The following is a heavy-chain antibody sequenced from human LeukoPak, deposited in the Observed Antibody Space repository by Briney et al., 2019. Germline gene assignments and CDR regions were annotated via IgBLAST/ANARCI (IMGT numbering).Heavy chain of an antibody. V-gene: IGHV3-30*18. J-gene: IGHJ4*02. CDR1: GFTFSSYW. CDR2: ISYDGSNK. CDR3: AKHLEVGATRGALDY. Sequence: GGSLRLSCAASGFTFSSYWMSWVRQAPGKGLEWVAVISYDGSNKYYADSVKGRFTISRDNSKNTLYLQMNSLRAEDTAVYYCAKHLEVGATRGALDYWGQGTLVTVSS. D-gene: IGHD1-26*01.